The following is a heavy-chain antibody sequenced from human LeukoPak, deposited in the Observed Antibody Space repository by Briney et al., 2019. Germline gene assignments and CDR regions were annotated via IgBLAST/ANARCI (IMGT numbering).Heavy chain of an antibody. CDR3: AKDFALLPSEYFQH. Sequence: PGGSLRLSCAASGFTFSSYAMSWVRQAPGKGLEWVSAISGSGGSTYYADSVRGRFTISRDNSKNTLYLQMNSLRAEDTAVYYCAKDFALLPSEYFQHWGQGTLVTVSS. D-gene: IGHD2-15*01. J-gene: IGHJ1*01. CDR1: GFTFSSYA. V-gene: IGHV3-23*01. CDR2: ISGSGGST.